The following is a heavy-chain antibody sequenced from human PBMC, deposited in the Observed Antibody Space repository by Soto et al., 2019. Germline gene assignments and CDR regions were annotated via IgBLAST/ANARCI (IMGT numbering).Heavy chain of an antibody. Sequence: ASVKVSCKASGYTFTSYGISWVRQAPGQGLEWMGWISAYNGNTNYAQKLQGRVTMTTDTSTSTAYMELRSLRSDDTAVYYCGRGVTTILNYYYYYYMDVWGKGTTVTVSS. D-gene: IGHD3-22*01. CDR3: GRGVTTILNYYYYYYMDV. J-gene: IGHJ6*03. V-gene: IGHV1-18*01. CDR2: ISAYNGNT. CDR1: GYTFTSYG.